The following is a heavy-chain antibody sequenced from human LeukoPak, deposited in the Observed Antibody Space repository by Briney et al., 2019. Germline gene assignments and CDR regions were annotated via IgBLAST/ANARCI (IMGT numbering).Heavy chain of an antibody. Sequence: ASVKVSCKASGYTFTGYYMHWVRQAPGQGLEWMGWINPNSGGTNYAQKFQGRVTMTRDTSISTAYMELSRLRSDDTAVYYCVRGFLGATTSYDYWGQGTLVAVSS. J-gene: IGHJ4*02. CDR3: VRGFLGATTSYDY. CDR2: INPNSGGT. V-gene: IGHV1-2*02. D-gene: IGHD1-26*01. CDR1: GYTFTGYY.